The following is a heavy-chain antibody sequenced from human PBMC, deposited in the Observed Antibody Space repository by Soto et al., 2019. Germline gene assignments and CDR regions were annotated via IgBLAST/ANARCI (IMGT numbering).Heavy chain of an antibody. J-gene: IGHJ6*03. CDR1: GFTLSGYA. V-gene: IGHV3-64*01. CDR2: ISSNGVGT. D-gene: IGHD6-6*01. CDR3: ARRARPDFYYMDV. Sequence: GGALRLSCAASGFTLSGYAMDWVRQAQGKGLEYVSGISSNGVGTYYANSVQGRFTISRDNSKNTVYLQMGSLRPEDIAVYYCARRARPDFYYMDVWGKGTTVTVSS.